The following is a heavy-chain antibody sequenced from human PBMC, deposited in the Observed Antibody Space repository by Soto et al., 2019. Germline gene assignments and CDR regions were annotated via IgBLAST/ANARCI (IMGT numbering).Heavy chain of an antibody. CDR3: ARDQQLWLLSYFDY. CDR2: ISYDGSNK. CDR1: GFTFSSYA. V-gene: IGHV3-30-3*01. J-gene: IGHJ4*02. D-gene: IGHD5-18*01. Sequence: GGSLRLSCAASGFTFSSYAMRWVRQAPGKGLEWVAVISYDGSNKYYADSVKGRFTISRDNSKNTLYLQMNSLRAEDTAVYYCARDQQLWLLSYFDYWGQGTLVTVSS.